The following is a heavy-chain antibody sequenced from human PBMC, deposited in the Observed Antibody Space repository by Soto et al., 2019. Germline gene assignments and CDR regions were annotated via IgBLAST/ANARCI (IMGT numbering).Heavy chain of an antibody. CDR3: AGATTVKGYYYYYGMDV. D-gene: IGHD4-17*01. CDR2: INPNSGGT. J-gene: IGHJ6*02. V-gene: IGHV1-2*04. CDR1: GYTFTGYY. Sequence: ASVKVSCKASGYTFTGYYMHWVRQAPGQGLEWMGWINPNSGGTNYAQKFQGWVTMTRDTSISTAYMELSRLRSDDTAVYYCAGATTVKGYYYYYGMDVWGQGTTVTVSS.